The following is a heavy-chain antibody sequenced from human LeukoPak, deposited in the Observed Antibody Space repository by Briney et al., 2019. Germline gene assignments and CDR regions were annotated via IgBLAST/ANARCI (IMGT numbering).Heavy chain of an antibody. J-gene: IGHJ4*02. CDR1: GGSISRYY. D-gene: IGHD2-8*02. CDR2: VYYSGST. Sequence: SETLSLTCTVPGGSISRYYWSWVRPPPGKGLEWSGYVYYSGSTNYNPSLKSRVTISVDTSKNQFSLKLSSVTAADTAVYYCARDRADSDTVFDYWGQGTLVTVSS. CDR3: ARDRADSDTVFDY. V-gene: IGHV4-59*01.